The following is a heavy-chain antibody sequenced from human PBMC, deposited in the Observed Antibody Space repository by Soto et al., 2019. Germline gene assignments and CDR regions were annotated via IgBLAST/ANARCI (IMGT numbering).Heavy chain of an antibody. Sequence: SETLSLTCTVSGGSISSGNYYWSWIRQPPGKGLEWIGYIYYSGSTNYNPSLKSRVTISVDTSKNQFSLKLSSVTAADTAVYYCARENGDSEFDYWGQGTLVTVSS. CDR1: GGSISSGNYY. V-gene: IGHV4-61*01. CDR3: ARENGDSEFDY. J-gene: IGHJ4*02. CDR2: IYYSGST. D-gene: IGHD4-17*01.